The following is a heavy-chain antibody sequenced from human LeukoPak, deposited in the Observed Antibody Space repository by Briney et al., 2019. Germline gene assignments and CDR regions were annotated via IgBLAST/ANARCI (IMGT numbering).Heavy chain of an antibody. V-gene: IGHV4-31*03. CDR2: IYYSGST. Sequence: SQTLSLTCTVSGGSISSGGYHWSWIRQHPGKGLEWIGYIYYSGSTNYNPSLKSRVTISVDTSKNQFSLKLSSVTAADTAVYYCARRAKYGEYDYWGQGTLVTVSA. J-gene: IGHJ4*02. D-gene: IGHD4/OR15-4a*01. CDR1: GGSISSGGYH. CDR3: ARRAKYGEYDY.